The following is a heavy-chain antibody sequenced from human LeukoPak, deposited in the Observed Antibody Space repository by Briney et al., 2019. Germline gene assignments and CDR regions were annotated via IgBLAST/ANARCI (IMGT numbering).Heavy chain of an antibody. CDR1: GGSMSSYY. CDR2: IYYSGST. CDR3: ARGARAGYNLEPFDY. V-gene: IGHV4-59*08. J-gene: IGHJ4*02. Sequence: PSETLSLTWNVSGGSMSSYYCSWIRQHPGKGLEWVGYIYYSGSTKYNPSLMSRATISVDTSKNQFSLKLSSVTAADTAVYYCARGARAGYNLEPFDYGGQGTLVTVSS. D-gene: IGHD5-24*01.